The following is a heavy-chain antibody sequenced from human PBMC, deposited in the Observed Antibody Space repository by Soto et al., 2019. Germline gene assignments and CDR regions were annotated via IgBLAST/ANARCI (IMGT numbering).Heavy chain of an antibody. CDR3: ARDGGRHSGGIDY. Sequence: QVQLVQSGAAVKKPGSSVKVSCKASVGTFSSSSINWVLQAPGQGLEWMGAIIPIFGTANYAQKFQGRVTITADESTSTAYMELSSLRSEDTAVYYCARDGGRHSGGIDYWGQGTLVTGSS. D-gene: IGHD1-26*01. CDR1: VGTFSSSS. CDR2: IIPIFGTA. J-gene: IGHJ4*02. V-gene: IGHV1-69*01.